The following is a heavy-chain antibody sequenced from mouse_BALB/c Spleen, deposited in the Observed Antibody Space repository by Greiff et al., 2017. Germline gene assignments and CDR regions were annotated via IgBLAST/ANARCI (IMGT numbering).Heavy chain of an antibody. CDR2: ISSGSSTI. CDR1: GFTFSSFG. J-gene: IGHJ4*01. V-gene: IGHV5-17*02. Sequence: DVMLVESGGGLVQPGGSRKLSCAASGFTFSSFGMHWVRQAPEKGLEWVAYISSGSSTIYYADTVKGRFTISRDNPKNTLFLQMTSLRSEDTAMYYCARFYRYDWYAMDYWGQGTSVTVSS. CDR3: ARFYRYDWYAMDY. D-gene: IGHD2-14*01.